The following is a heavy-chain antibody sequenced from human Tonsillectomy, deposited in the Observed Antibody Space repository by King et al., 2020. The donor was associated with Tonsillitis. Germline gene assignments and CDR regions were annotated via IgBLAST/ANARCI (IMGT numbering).Heavy chain of an antibody. CDR1: GFPFSSHW. J-gene: IGHJ4*02. D-gene: IGHD5-12*01. V-gene: IGHV3-7*04. CDR2: IKQDGSDK. Sequence: DVKLVESGGGLVQPGGSLRLSCAASGFPFSSHWMSWVRQAPGKGLEWVANIKQDGSDKYYVDSVKGRFTISRDNAKNSLYLQMNRLRAEDTAVYYCARLLYSGYDGPFDYWGQGTLVTVSS. CDR3: ARLLYSGYDGPFDY.